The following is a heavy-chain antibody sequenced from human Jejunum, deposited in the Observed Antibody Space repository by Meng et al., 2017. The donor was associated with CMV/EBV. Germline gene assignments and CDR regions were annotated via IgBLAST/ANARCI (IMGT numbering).Heavy chain of an antibody. CDR3: ARDRILDY. J-gene: IGHJ4*02. Sequence: EVQLVESGGDLVQPGGSLRLSCAASGFTISSNYMNWVRQAPGKGLELVSVIYAGGNTYYADSVKGRFTISRDDSRNTLYLQMNNVGADDTAVYYCARDRILDYWGQGTLVTVSS. CDR2: IYAGGNT. CDR1: GFTISSNY. V-gene: IGHV3-66*01.